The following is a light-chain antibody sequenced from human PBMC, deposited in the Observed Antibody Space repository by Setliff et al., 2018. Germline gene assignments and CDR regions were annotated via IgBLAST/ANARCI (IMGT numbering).Light chain of an antibody. V-gene: IGLV1-40*01. CDR1: SSNIGAGYD. CDR3: QSYDSSLSGSRV. J-gene: IGLJ3*02. Sequence: QRVTISCTGSSSNIGAGYDVHWYQQLPGTAPKLLIYGNTSRPSGVPDRFSGSKSGTSASLAITGLQAEDEADYYCQSYDSSLSGSRVFGGGTKVTVL. CDR2: GNT.